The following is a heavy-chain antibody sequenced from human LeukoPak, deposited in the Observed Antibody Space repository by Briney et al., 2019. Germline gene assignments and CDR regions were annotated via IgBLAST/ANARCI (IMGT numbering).Heavy chain of an antibody. CDR3: ARGRYTSSPYFDY. D-gene: IGHD6-6*01. V-gene: IGHV3-33*01. CDR1: GLTFSSYG. J-gene: IGHJ4*02. CDR2: IWYDGSNK. Sequence: PGGSLRLSCAASGLTFSSYGMHWVRQAPGKGLEWVAVIWYDGSNKYYADSVKGRFTISRDNSKNTLYLQMNSLRVEDTAVYYCARGRYTSSPYFDYWGQGALVTVSS.